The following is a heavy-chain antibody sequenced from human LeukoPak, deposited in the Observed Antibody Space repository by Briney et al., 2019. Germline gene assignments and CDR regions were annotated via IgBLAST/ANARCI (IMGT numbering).Heavy chain of an antibody. V-gene: IGHV1-18*01. CDR1: GYTFTSYG. CDR3: ARDNNYDFWSGDKYYFDY. D-gene: IGHD3-3*01. J-gene: IGHJ4*02. Sequence: ASVKVSCKASGYTFTSYGISWVRQAPGQGLEWMGWISVYNGNTNYAQKLQGRVTMTTDTSTSTAYMELRSLRSDDTAVYYCARDNNYDFWSGDKYYFDYWGQGTLVTVSS. CDR2: ISVYNGNT.